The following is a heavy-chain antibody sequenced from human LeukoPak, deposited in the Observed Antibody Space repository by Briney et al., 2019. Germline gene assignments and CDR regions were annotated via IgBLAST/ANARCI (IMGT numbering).Heavy chain of an antibody. CDR2: VSVYTGNT. CDR3: ARDSGSSCDY. J-gene: IGHJ4*02. V-gene: IGHV1-18*01. D-gene: IGHD6-13*01. CDR1: GYSFTSYG. Sequence: ASVMVSCKASGYSFTSYGITWVRQAPGQGLEWMGWVSVYTGNTNYAQNLQGRVTMTTDTSTRTAYMELSSLRSEDTAVYYCARDSGSSCDYWGQGTLVTVSS.